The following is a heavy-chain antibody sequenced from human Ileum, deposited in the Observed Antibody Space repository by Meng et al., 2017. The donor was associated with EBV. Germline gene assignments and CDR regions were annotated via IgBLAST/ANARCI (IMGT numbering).Heavy chain of an antibody. V-gene: IGHV4-61*03. D-gene: IGHD2-15*01. CDR2: MYDRESA. CDR1: GASVSSNDYP. CDR3: ACYFVGRGGTGS. J-gene: IGHJ5*02. Sequence: QVRLRRWGPGLVRPSETLSLTCPVSGASVSSNDYPWSWIRQSPGKGLEWIGCMYDRESARYNPSLNSRVTISIDTTRNHFVLKLTSVTAADTAVYYCACYFVGRGGTGSWGQGTLVTVSS.